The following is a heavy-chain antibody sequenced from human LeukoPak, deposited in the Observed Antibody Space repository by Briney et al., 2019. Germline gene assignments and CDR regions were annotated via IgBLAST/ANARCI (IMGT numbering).Heavy chain of an antibody. Sequence: SETLSLTCTVSGGSISSSSYYWGWIRQPPGKGLEWIGSIYYSGSTYYNPSLKSRVTISVDTSKNQFSLKLSSVTAADTAVYYCAKEGYSRGYYSYYYMDVWGKGTTVTVSS. CDR2: IYYSGST. V-gene: IGHV4-39*02. D-gene: IGHD6-13*01. J-gene: IGHJ6*03. CDR1: GGSISSSSYY. CDR3: AKEGYSRGYYSYYYMDV.